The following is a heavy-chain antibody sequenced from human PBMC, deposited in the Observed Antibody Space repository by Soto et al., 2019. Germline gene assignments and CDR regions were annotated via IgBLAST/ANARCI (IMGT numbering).Heavy chain of an antibody. D-gene: IGHD1-1*01. CDR2: TYYRSTRWYN. V-gene: IGHV6-1*01. Sequence: SQTLSLTCAISGDSVSSNSAAWNWIRQSPSRGLEWLGRTYYRSTRWYNDYAVSVKSRITVNPDTSKNQFSLHLNSVTPEDTAGYYCARDGNWRLDYWGQGALVTVSS. CDR3: ARDGNWRLDY. CDR1: GDSVSSNSAA. J-gene: IGHJ4*02.